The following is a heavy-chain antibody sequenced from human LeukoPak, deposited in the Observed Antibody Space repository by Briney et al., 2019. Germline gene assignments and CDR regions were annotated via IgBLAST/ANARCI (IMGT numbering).Heavy chain of an antibody. Sequence: SETLSLTCSVSGDSISTSSYYWGWIRQPPGKGLEWIGTIYYSGSTYYNPSLTTRVTISVDTSKNQFSLKLSSVTAADTAVYYCARHKDYYYSYMDVWGKGTTVTISS. V-gene: IGHV4-39*01. J-gene: IGHJ6*03. CDR3: ARHKDYYYSYMDV. CDR2: IYYSGST. CDR1: GDSISTSSYY.